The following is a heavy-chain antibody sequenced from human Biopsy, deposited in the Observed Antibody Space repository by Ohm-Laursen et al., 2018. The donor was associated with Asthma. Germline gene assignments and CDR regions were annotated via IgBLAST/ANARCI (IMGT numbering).Heavy chain of an antibody. CDR3: GRGPELDV. J-gene: IGHJ6*02. Sequence: SETLSLTCAGYPFSLCGIYWTRHPQGPGKEPVAIGETNERGVSNNNPSLKRRVIISVDTNWNLESLILTSVTAADTAVYYCGRGPELDVWGQGTAVPVTS. CDR2: TNERGVS. V-gene: IGHV4-34*01. CDR1: PFSLCGIY.